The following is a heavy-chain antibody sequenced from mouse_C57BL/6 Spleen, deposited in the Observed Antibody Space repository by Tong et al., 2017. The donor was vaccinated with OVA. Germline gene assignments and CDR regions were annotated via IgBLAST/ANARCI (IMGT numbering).Heavy chain of an antibody. D-gene: IGHD2-10*02. CDR1: GFTFSSYA. Sequence: EVQLQESGGGLVQPGGSLKLSCAASGFTFSSYAMSWVRQTPEKRLEWVAYISSGGDYIYYADTVKGRFTISRDNARNTLYLQMSSLKSEDTAMYYCTRDEGVCPGAYWGQGTLVTVSA. CDR3: TRDEGVCPGAY. CDR2: ISSGGDYI. J-gene: IGHJ3*01. V-gene: IGHV5-9-1*02.